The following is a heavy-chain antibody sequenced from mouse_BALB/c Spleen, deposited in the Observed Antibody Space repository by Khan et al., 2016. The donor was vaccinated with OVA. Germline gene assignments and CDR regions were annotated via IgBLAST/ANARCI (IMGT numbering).Heavy chain of an antibody. D-gene: IGHD2-10*02. J-gene: IGHJ4*01. CDR1: GFSLTDYG. CDR3: AKGVWSYYFALDY. Sequence: QVQLKESGPGLVAPSQNLSITCTVSGFSLTDYGVSWIRQPPGKGLEWLGVIWGGGTTYYNAALKSRLSIISDNSKSQVFLKMNSLQTDEPAMYECAKGVWSYYFALDYWGQGTSVTVSS. CDR2: IWGGGTT. V-gene: IGHV2-6-5*01.